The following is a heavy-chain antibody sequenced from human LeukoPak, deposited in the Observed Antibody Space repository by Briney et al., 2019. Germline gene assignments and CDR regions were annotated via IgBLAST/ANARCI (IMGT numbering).Heavy chain of an antibody. CDR1: GYTFTSYA. CDR3: AREGYSGYDSYQGGAFDI. Sequence: ASVKVSCKASGYTFTSYAMHWVRQAPGQRLEWMGWINAGNGNTKYSQKFQGRVTITRDTSASTAYMELSSLRAEDTAVYYCAREGYSGYDSYQGGAFDIWGQGTMVTVSS. V-gene: IGHV1-3*01. D-gene: IGHD5-12*01. J-gene: IGHJ3*02. CDR2: INAGNGNT.